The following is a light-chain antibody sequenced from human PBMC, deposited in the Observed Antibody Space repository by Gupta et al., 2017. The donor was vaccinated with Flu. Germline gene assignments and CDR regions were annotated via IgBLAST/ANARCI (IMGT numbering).Light chain of an antibody. V-gene: IGKV4-1*01. J-gene: IGKJ4*01. CDR2: WAS. Sequence: IVMTQSPDSLAVSLSDRAPINCKSSQSILYSSNNKNYLAWYQQKPGQPPKLINEWASNRESGVPDRFSGSGAGKDFTLTTSSQQAEGVAVYYRQQDYNTHTFGGGTKVEIK. CDR3: QQDYNTHT. CDR1: QSILYSSNNKNY.